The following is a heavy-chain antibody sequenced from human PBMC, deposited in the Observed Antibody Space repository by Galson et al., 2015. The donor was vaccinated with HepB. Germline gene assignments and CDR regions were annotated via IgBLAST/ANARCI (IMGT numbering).Heavy chain of an antibody. CDR2: ISTSGTT. CDR1: GFTFGDYF. CDR3: AKTRGYDFLDF. Sequence: SLRLSCAASGFTFGDYFMNWVRQAPGKGLEWVSSISTSGTTYYTDSVKGRFTISRDNSKNTLYVQMNSLRAEDTALYYCAKTRGYDFLDFWGQGTLVTVSS. J-gene: IGHJ4*02. D-gene: IGHD5-12*01. V-gene: IGHV3-69-1*01.